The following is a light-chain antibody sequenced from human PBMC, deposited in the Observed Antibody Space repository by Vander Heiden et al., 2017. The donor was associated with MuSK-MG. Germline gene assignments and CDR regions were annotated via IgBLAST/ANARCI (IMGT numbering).Light chain of an antibody. V-gene: IGLV1-40*01. J-gene: IGLJ3*02. CDR1: SSNLGAGSD. CDR2: GNS. CDR3: QSYDSSLSGSGV. Sequence: SVLTQPPSVSGAPGQRVPIPCTGSSSNLGAGSDVHWYQQRPGTAPKLLIYGNSNRPSGVPDRFSGSKSGTSAALAITGLQAEDEADYYCQSYDSSLSGSGVFGGGTKLTVL.